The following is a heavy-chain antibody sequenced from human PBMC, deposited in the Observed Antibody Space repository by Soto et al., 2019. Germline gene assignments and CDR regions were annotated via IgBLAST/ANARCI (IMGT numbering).Heavy chain of an antibody. CDR2: ISSSGDNT. Sequence: GGSLRLSCAASGFTFSSYAVSWVRQAPGKGLEWVSAISSSGDNTYYADSVKGRFTVSRDNFKNMLYLQMSRLRAEDTALYYCAKRGYPLAYYYGMDHWGQGTTVTVSS. D-gene: IGHD5-12*01. CDR3: AKRGYPLAYYYGMDH. CDR1: GFTFSSYA. V-gene: IGHV3-23*01. J-gene: IGHJ6*02.